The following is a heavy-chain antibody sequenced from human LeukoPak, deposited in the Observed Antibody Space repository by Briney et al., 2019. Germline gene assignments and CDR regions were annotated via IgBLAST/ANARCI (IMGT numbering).Heavy chain of an antibody. J-gene: IGHJ5*02. CDR1: GFTFSSYW. V-gene: IGHV3-7*01. CDR3: ARLRTAVAAARYWFDP. CDR2: TKQDGSEK. Sequence: PGGSLRLSCAASGFTFSSYWMSWVRQAPGKGLEWVANTKQDGSEKYYVDSVKGRFTISRDNAKNSLYLQMNSLRAEDTAVYYCARLRTAVAAARYWFDPWGQGTLVTVSS. D-gene: IGHD6-19*01.